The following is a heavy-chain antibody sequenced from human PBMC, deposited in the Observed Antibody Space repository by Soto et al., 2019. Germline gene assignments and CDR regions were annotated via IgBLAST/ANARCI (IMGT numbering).Heavy chain of an antibody. J-gene: IGHJ6*02. D-gene: IGHD1-26*01. CDR1: GFTFSSYG. V-gene: IGHV3-30*18. CDR3: AKDSMGDYYGMDV. Sequence: LRLSCAASGFTFSSYGMHWVRQAPGKGLEWVAVISYDGSNKYYADSVKGRFTISRDNSKNTLFLQVNSLRAEDTAVYYCAKDSMGDYYGMDVWGQGTTVTVSS. CDR2: ISYDGSNK.